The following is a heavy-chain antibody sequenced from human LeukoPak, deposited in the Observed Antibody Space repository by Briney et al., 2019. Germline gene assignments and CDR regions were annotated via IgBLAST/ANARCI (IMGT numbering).Heavy chain of an antibody. CDR3: ARAGQEWFGELGFDQ. V-gene: IGHV3-30*04. CDR1: EFTFSSYT. Sequence: PGGSLRLSCAASEFTFSSYTTHWVRQAPGKGLEWVAVISYDGTNKYYADSVKGRFTISRDNSKNTLYLQTNSLRAEDTAVYYCARAGQEWFGELGFDQWGQGTLVIVSS. CDR2: ISYDGTNK. J-gene: IGHJ4*02. D-gene: IGHD3-10*01.